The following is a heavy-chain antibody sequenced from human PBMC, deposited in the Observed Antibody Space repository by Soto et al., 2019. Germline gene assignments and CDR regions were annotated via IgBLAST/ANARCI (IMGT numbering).Heavy chain of an antibody. CDR2: ISTSSSFI. CDR1: GFTFSTYS. V-gene: IGHV3-21*01. D-gene: IGHD3-10*01. Sequence: GGSLRLSCAASGFTFSTYSMNWVRQAPGKGLEWVSSISTSSSFIYYADSVKGRFTISRDNSKNTLYLQMNSLRAEDTAVYYCASGTYYYGSGSYWGQGTQVTVSS. CDR3: ASGTYYYGSGSY. J-gene: IGHJ4*02.